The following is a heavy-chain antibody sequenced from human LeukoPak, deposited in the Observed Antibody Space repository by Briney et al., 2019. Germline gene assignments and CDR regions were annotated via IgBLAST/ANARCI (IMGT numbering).Heavy chain of an antibody. J-gene: IGHJ6*02. CDR2: INPNSGGT. CDR1: GYTFTGYY. V-gene: IGHV1-2*02. D-gene: IGHD3-10*01. Sequence: ASVKVSCKASGYTFTGYYMHWVRQAPGQGLEWMGWINPNSGGTNYAQKFQGRVTMTRNTSISTAYMEPSSLRSEDTAVYYCARGLQVLWFGELLYHHGMDVWGQGTTVTVSS. CDR3: ARGLQVLWFGELLYHHGMDV.